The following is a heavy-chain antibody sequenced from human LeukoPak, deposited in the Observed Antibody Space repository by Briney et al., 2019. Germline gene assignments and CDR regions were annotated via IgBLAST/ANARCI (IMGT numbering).Heavy chain of an antibody. CDR3: ARGVRTGDGFDP. Sequence: SETLSLTCTVSGGSISSGSYYWSWIRQPAGKGLEWIGRIYTSGSTNYNPSLKSRVTMSVDTSKNQFSLKLSSVTAADTAVYYCARGVRTGDGFDPWGQGTLVTVSS. CDR2: IYTSGST. J-gene: IGHJ5*02. CDR1: GGSISSGSYY. D-gene: IGHD7-27*01. V-gene: IGHV4-61*02.